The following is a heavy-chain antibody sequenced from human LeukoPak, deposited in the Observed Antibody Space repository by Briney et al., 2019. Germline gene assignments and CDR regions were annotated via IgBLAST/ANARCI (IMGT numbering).Heavy chain of an antibody. V-gene: IGHV3-74*01. CDR2: INSDGSSK. J-gene: IGHJ6*02. CDR1: GLTFSNHW. Sequence: GGSLRLSCAASGLTFSNHWVHWVRHAPGKGLVWVTRINSDGSSKNYADSVKGRFTITRHDAKYTVFVQMNSVRAESTAVDYGARGETSYSFGSRGLMDVWGQGTTVTVSS. D-gene: IGHD3-22*01. CDR3: ARGETSYSFGSRGLMDV.